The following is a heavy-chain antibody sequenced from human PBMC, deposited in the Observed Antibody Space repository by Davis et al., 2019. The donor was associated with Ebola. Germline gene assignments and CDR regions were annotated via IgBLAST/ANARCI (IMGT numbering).Heavy chain of an antibody. CDR3: ARGFSSPVSAPLDY. CDR2: ISTGSKTI. V-gene: IGHV3-48*04. Sequence: GGSLRLSCTASGFTVSSNHMNWVRQAPGKGLEWIAYISTGSKTIYYADSVRGRFSISRDNANNSLYLQMNSLRSEDTALYYCARGFSSPVSAPLDYWGQGTPVSVSS. CDR1: GFTVSSNH. J-gene: IGHJ4*02. D-gene: IGHD2/OR15-2a*01.